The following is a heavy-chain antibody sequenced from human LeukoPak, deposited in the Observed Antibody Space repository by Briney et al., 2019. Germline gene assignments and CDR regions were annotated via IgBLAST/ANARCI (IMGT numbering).Heavy chain of an antibody. J-gene: IGHJ4*02. CDR2: IFYSGST. D-gene: IGHD2-2*01. CDR1: GGSLSRYY. V-gene: IGHV4-59*12. Sequence: SETLSLTCTVSGGSLSRYYWSWIRQPPGKRLEWIGYIFYSGSTNYNPSLKSRVTMSVDTSQNQFSLKLSSVTAADTAVYYCARGVVVPAALNPADYWGQGTLVTVSS. CDR3: ARGVVVPAALNPADY.